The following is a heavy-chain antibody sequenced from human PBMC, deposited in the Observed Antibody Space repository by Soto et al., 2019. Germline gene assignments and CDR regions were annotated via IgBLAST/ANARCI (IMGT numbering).Heavy chain of an antibody. Sequence: PSETLSLTCAVYGGSFSGYYWSWIRQPPGKGLEWIGEINHSGSTNYNPSLKSRVTISVDTSKNQFSLKLSSVTAADTAVYYCARERTNYVWGSYRYPFDYWGQGTLVTVSS. D-gene: IGHD3-16*02. CDR2: INHSGST. CDR1: GGSFSGYY. CDR3: ARERTNYVWGSYRYPFDY. V-gene: IGHV4-34*01. J-gene: IGHJ4*02.